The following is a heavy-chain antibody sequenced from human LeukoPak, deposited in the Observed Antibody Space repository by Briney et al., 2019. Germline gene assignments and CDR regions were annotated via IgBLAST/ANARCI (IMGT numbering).Heavy chain of an antibody. Sequence: SETLSLTCTVSGYSISSGYYWAWIRQPPGKGLEWIGSIYHSGSTYYNPSLKSRVTISVDTSKNQFSLKLSSVIAADTAVYYCVRGVGGYSGYGVGYYDHYMDVWGKGTTVIVSS. CDR2: IYHSGST. V-gene: IGHV4-38-2*02. D-gene: IGHD5-12*01. CDR3: VRGVGGYSGYGVGYYDHYMDV. CDR1: GYSISSGYY. J-gene: IGHJ6*03.